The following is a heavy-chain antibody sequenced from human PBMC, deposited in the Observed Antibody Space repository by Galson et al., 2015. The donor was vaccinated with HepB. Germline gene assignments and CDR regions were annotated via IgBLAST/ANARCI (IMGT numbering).Heavy chain of an antibody. Sequence: SLRLSCAASGFTFSAYGIHWVRQAPGKGLEWVAFQRYDGSNKYYTDSVKGRFTISRDNSKNTLYLQMNSLRAEDTAVYYCAKGLASSGWYGMDVWGQGTTVTVSS. CDR1: GFTFSAYG. D-gene: IGHD6-19*01. CDR2: QRYDGSNK. J-gene: IGHJ6*02. CDR3: AKGLASSGWYGMDV. V-gene: IGHV3-30*02.